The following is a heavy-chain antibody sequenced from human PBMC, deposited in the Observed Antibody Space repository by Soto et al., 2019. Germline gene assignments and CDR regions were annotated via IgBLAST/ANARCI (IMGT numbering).Heavy chain of an antibody. D-gene: IGHD6-19*01. CDR2: IVPKFGTT. CDR3: VRGGSDNSGWYIWFDP. V-gene: IGHV1-69*01. Sequence: SVKVSVKTSGGTFSTHVLGCLRQAPGQGLEWMGGIVPKFGTTNYAHKFKGRVKITADESTSTAYMEVSSLTSEDTAVYYCVRGGSDNSGWYIWFDPWGQGTLVTVSS. CDR1: GGTFSTHV. J-gene: IGHJ5*02.